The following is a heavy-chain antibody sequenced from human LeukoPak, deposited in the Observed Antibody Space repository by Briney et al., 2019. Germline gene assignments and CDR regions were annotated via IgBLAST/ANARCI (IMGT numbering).Heavy chain of an antibody. CDR3: ARGARGGYYYYYMDV. CDR1: GFIFEDYG. Sequence: GGSLRLSCAASGFIFEDYGMTWVRQAPGKGLEWVSGINGNGGSRGYAASVKGRFTISRDNANNSLYLQMNSLRAEDTAVYYCARGARGGYYYYYMDVWGKGTTATVSS. V-gene: IGHV3-20*04. J-gene: IGHJ6*03. CDR2: INGNGGSR. D-gene: IGHD2-15*01.